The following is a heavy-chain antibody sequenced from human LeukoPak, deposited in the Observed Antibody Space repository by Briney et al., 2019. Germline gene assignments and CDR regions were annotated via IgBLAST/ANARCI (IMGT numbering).Heavy chain of an antibody. D-gene: IGHD3-10*01. CDR2: ISASGIGT. V-gene: IGHV3-23*01. Sequence: PGGSLRLSCAASGFTFPSSVMSWVRQTPGKGLEWVSTISASGIGTYYTDSVKGRFTISRVNSMNTMYLQMNSLRAEDTAVYYCAELGGSGSSHFDYWGQETLVTVSS. CDR3: AELGGSGSSHFDY. J-gene: IGHJ4*02. CDR1: GFTFPSSV.